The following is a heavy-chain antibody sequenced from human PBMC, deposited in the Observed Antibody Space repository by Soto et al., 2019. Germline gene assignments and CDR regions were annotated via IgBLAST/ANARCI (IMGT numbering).Heavy chain of an antibody. J-gene: IGHJ6*02. CDR1: GGPVSSGSYY. Sequence: SETLSLPCTVSGGPVSSGSYYWSWIRQPPGKGLEWIGYIYYSGSTNYNPSLKSRVTISVDTSKNQFSLKLSSVTAADTAVYYCARGIEGWYQGRYYYGLDVWGQGTSVTVSS. D-gene: IGHD6-19*01. CDR3: ARGIEGWYQGRYYYGLDV. V-gene: IGHV4-61*01. CDR2: IYYSGST.